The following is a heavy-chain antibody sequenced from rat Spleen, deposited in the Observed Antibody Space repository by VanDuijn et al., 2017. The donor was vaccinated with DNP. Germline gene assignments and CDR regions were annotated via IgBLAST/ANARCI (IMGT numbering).Heavy chain of an antibody. CDR1: GFTFSDYN. J-gene: IGHJ3*01. CDR3: ASLNNYNWFAY. D-gene: IGHD1-10*01. Sequence: EVHLVESGGGLVQPGRSLKLSCAASGFTFSDYNMAWVRQAPKKGLEWVATISYDGSSTYYRDSVKGRFTISRDNAKSTLYLQMDSLRSEETATYYCASLNNYNWFAYWGQGTLVTVSS. V-gene: IGHV5-7*01. CDR2: ISYDGSST.